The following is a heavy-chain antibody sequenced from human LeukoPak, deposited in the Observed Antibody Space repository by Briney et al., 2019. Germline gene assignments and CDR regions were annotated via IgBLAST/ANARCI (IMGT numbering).Heavy chain of an antibody. CDR2: ISFDGTNK. CDR1: GFTFRNYV. J-gene: IGHJ3*02. D-gene: IGHD5-18*01. Sequence: PGGSLGLSCAASGFTFRNYVIHWVRQAPGRGLEWVAVISFDGTNKYYTDSAKGRFIISRDNSKDTLYVQMNSLRAEDTAVYYCARDPKGGFSYGWGALDIWGQGTMVTVSS. V-gene: IGHV3-30-3*01. CDR3: ARDPKGGFSYGWGALDI.